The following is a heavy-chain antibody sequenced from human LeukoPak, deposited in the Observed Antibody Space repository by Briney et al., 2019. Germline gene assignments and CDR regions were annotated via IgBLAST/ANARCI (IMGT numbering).Heavy chain of an antibody. CDR2: INPSGGST. CDR3: ARVIGRGCSGGSCYEFSIDV. V-gene: IGHV1-46*01. J-gene: IGHJ6*02. D-gene: IGHD2-15*01. CDR1: GYTFTSYY. Sequence: ASVKVSCKASGYTFTSYYMHWWRQAPGQGLEWMGIINPSGGSTSYAQKFQGRVTITRDTSTSTVYMELSSLRSEDTAVYYCARVIGRGCSGGSCYEFSIDVWGQGTTVTVSS.